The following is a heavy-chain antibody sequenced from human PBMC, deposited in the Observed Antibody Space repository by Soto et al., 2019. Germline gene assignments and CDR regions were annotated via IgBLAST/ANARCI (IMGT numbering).Heavy chain of an antibody. CDR3: ARHPYYDYVWGSYQRYYYYGMDV. CDR2: IYNSGTT. J-gene: IGHJ6*02. D-gene: IGHD3-16*02. V-gene: IGHV4-61*01. CDR1: GDSVNSGTYY. Sequence: PSETLSLTCTVSGDSVNSGTYYWSWIRQPPGKGLEWIGYIYNSGTTKYNPSLKSRVTISVDTSKNQFSLKLSSVTAADTAVYYCARHPYYDYVWGSYQRYYYYGMDVWGQGTTVTVSS.